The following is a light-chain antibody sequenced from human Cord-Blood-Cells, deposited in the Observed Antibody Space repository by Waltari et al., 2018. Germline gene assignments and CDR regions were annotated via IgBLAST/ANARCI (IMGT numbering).Light chain of an antibody. CDR3: QQRSNWPFT. J-gene: IGKJ3*01. Sequence: EIVLTQSPATLSLSPGERATLSCRASQSVSSYLAWYQLKPGQAPRLLIYDASNRATGLQAGFSGSGSGTDFTLTISSLEPEDFAVYFCQQRSNWPFTVGPGTKGDIK. V-gene: IGKV3-11*01. CDR2: DAS. CDR1: QSVSSY.